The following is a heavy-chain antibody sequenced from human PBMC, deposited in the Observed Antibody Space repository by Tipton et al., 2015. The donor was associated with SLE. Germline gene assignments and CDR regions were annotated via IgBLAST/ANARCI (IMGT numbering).Heavy chain of an antibody. CDR1: GGSISSSSYY. J-gene: IGHJ4*02. D-gene: IGHD3-10*01. CDR3: ARDLGSYYGTDY. Sequence: TLSLTCTVSGGSISSSSYYWGWIRQPPGKGLEWIGSIYYSGSTYCNPSLQSRVTISADTSKNQFSLKLTSVNAADTAVYFCARDLGSYYGTDYWGQGTLVSVSS. V-gene: IGHV4-39*07. CDR2: IYYSGST.